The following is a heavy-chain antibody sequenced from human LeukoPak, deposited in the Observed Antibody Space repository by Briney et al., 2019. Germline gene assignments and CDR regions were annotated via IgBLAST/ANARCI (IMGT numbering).Heavy chain of an antibody. CDR1: GFIVSSNY. D-gene: IGHD3-22*01. J-gene: IGHJ4*02. CDR2: IYSGGTT. CDR3: ARTRTYSYVSSGHYYPTHFDY. Sequence: PGGSLRLSCAASGFIVSSNYMSWVRQAPGKGLEWVSVIYSGGTTYYADSVKGRFTISRDNRKNTLYLQMNSLRAEDTAVYYCARTRTYSYVSSGHYYPTHFDYWGQGTLVTVSS. V-gene: IGHV3-66*01.